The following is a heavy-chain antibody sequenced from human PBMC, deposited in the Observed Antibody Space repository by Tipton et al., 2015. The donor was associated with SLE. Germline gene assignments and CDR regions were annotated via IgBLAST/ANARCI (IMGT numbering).Heavy chain of an antibody. CDR2: IYSGGST. D-gene: IGHD2-21*02. CDR3: APHPVVVTEWFDP. V-gene: IGHV3-53*01. J-gene: IGHJ5*02. Sequence: AVSGFTVSNNYMSWVRQAPGRGLEWVSIIYSGGSTYYAYSVKGRFTISRDNSKNTLYLQMNSLRADDTAVYYCAPHPVVVTEWFDPWGQGTLVTVSS. CDR1: GFTVSNNY.